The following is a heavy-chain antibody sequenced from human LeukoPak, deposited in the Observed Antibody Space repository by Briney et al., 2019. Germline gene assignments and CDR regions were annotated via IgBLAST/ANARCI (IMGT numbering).Heavy chain of an antibody. V-gene: IGHV4-4*02. Sequence: PSETLSLTCTVSGGSISSSNWWSWVRQPPGKGLEWIGEIYHSGSTNYNPSLKSRVTISVDKSKNQFSLKLSSVTAADTAVYYCAREPMYSSSSDRLFDYWGQGTLVTVSS. D-gene: IGHD6-6*01. J-gene: IGHJ4*02. CDR2: IYHSGST. CDR1: GGSISSSNW. CDR3: AREPMYSSSSDRLFDY.